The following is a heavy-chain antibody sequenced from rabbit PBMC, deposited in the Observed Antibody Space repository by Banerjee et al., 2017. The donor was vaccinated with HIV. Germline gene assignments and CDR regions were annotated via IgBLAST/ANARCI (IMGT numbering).Heavy chain of an antibody. CDR3: GGYGDAGHGYPNL. D-gene: IGHD6-1*01. Sequence: QSLEESGGDLVKPGASLTLPCTASGFSFSSSYYMSWVRQAPGKGLEWIGCIYAGKGSTDYASWVKGRFTISSDNAQNTVDLQMSSLTAAAAASYCCGGYGDAGHGYPNLWGPGTLVTVS. CDR1: GFSFSSSYY. CDR2: IYAGKGST. J-gene: IGHJ4*01. V-gene: IGHV1S40*01.